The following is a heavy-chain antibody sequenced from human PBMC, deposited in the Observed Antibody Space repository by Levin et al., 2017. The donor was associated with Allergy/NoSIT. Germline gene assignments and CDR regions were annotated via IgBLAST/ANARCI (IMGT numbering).Heavy chain of an antibody. CDR1: GFTVSSNY. CDR3: ARDPYCGGDCPDAFDI. J-gene: IGHJ3*02. V-gene: IGHV3-66*02. D-gene: IGHD2-21*02. Sequence: PGESLKISCAASGFTVSSNYMSWVRQAPGKGLEWVSVIYSDGSTYYADSVKGRFTISRDNSKNTLYLQMNGLRAEDTAVYFCARDPYCGGDCPDAFDIWGQGTLVTVSS. CDR2: IYSDGST.